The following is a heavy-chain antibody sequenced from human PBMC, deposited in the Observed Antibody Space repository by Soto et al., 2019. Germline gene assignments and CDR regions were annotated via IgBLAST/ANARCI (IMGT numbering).Heavy chain of an antibody. D-gene: IGHD6-19*01. V-gene: IGHV3-49*03. CDR1: GFTFGDYG. CDR2: IRNKAYGETT. Sequence: AGGSLRLSCTASGFTFGDYGMIWFRQAPGKGPEWVGFIRNKAYGETTKYAASVKGRFAISRDDSKSVAYLQMNSLTTEVTAVYYCARDVITVAIDYWGQGTLVTVSS. CDR3: ARDVITVAIDY. J-gene: IGHJ4*02.